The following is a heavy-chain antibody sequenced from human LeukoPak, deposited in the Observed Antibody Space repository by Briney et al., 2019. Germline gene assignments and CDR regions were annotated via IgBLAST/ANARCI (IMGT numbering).Heavy chain of an antibody. D-gene: IGHD3-10*01. Sequence: PGGSLRLSCSASGFTFTSYSMNWVRQAPGKGLEWVSSISNRGDYIYYADSVKGRFTISRDNSKNTLYLQMNSLRAEDTAVYYCAKEGYYGSGSFPDSWGQGTLVTVSS. CDR3: AKEGYYGSGSFPDS. CDR1: GFTFTSYS. CDR2: ISNRGDYI. V-gene: IGHV3-21*01. J-gene: IGHJ4*02.